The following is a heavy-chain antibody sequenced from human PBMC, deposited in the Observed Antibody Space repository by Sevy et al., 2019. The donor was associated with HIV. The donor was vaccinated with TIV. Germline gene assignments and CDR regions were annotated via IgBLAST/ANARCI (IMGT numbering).Heavy chain of an antibody. V-gene: IGHV4-4*07. D-gene: IGHD6-13*01. Sequence: SETLSLTCTVSGGSISSYYWSWIRQPAGKGLEWIGRIYTSGSTNYNPSLKSRVTMSVDTSKNTFSLKLSSVTAADTAVYYCARDPASYSSSWTGIWFDPWGQGTLVTVSS. CDR3: ARDPASYSSSWTGIWFDP. CDR1: GGSISSYY. J-gene: IGHJ5*02. CDR2: IYTSGST.